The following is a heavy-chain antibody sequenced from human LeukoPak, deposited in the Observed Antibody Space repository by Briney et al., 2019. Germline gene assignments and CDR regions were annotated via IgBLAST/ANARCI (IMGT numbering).Heavy chain of an antibody. V-gene: IGHV1-18*01. CDR2: VSTYNGNT. CDR1: SYTFSSYG. CDR3: ARDRGYSYGFDY. D-gene: IGHD5-18*01. J-gene: IGHJ4*02. Sequence: GASVKVSCKASSYTFSSYGITWVRQAPGQGLEWMGWVSTYNGNTNYAQNLQGRVTMTTDTSTSTAYMELRSLRSDDTAVYYCARDRGYSYGFDYWGQGTLVTVSS.